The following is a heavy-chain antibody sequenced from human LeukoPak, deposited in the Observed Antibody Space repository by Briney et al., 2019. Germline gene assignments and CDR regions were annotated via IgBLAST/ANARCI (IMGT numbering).Heavy chain of an antibody. Sequence: GGSLRLACAASGFTFSSYWMTWVRHLPGKGLEWVANIKQDGSEKYYVDSVKGRFTISRDNAKNSLYLQMNSLRAEDTAVYYCAREERDGYNFDYWGQGTLVTVSS. CDR2: IKQDGSEK. V-gene: IGHV3-7*01. D-gene: IGHD5-24*01. CDR1: GFTFSSYW. CDR3: AREERDGYNFDY. J-gene: IGHJ4*02.